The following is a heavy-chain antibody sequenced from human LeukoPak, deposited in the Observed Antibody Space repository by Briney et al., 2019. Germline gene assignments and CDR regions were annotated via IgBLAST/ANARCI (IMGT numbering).Heavy chain of an antibody. CDR2: INHSGST. J-gene: IGHJ4*02. D-gene: IGHD1-14*01. CDR1: GGSFSGYY. CDR3: ARVPGPDY. Sequence: SETLSLTCAVYGGSFSGYYWSWIRQPPGKGLEWIGEINHSGSTNYNPSLKSRVTISVDTSKNQFSLKLSSVTAADTAVYYCARVPGPDYWGQGTLVTVSS. V-gene: IGHV4-34*01.